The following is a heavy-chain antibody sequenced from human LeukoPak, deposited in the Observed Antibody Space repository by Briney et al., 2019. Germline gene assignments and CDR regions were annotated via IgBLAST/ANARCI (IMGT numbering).Heavy chain of an antibody. CDR3: ASSGTTGTNLDY. J-gene: IGHJ4*02. D-gene: IGHD1-1*01. Sequence: SETLSLTCAVYGGSFSGYYWSWIRQPPGKGLEWIGEINHSGRTNYNPSLKSRVTISVDTSKNQLSLKLSSVTAADTAVYYCASSGTTGTNLDYWGQGTLVTVSS. V-gene: IGHV4-34*01. CDR1: GGSFSGYY. CDR2: INHSGRT.